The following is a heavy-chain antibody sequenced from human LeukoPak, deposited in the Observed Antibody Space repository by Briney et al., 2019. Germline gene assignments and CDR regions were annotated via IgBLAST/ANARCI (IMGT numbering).Heavy chain of an antibody. J-gene: IGHJ4*02. CDR1: GFTFGSYA. V-gene: IGHV3-30*03. CDR3: ARNPNYYDSSGYYYGDY. D-gene: IGHD3-22*01. CDR2: ISYDGSVK. Sequence: GGSLRLSCAASGFTFGSYAMHWVRQAPGKGLEWVAVISYDGSVKYYVDSVKGRFTISRDNSKNTLYLQMNSLRAEDTAVYYCARNPNYYDSSGYYYGDYWGQGTLVTVSS.